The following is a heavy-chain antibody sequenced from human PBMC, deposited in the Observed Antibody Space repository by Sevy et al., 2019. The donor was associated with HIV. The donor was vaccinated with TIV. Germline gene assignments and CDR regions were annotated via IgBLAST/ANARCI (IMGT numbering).Heavy chain of an antibody. CDR1: GYTFTSYG. CDR3: ARDRDYDILTGYYPSYYYGMDV. D-gene: IGHD3-9*01. CDR2: ISAYNGNT. Sequence: ASVKVSCKASGYTFTSYGISWVRQAPGQGLEWMGWISAYNGNTNYAQTLQGRVTMTTDTSTSTAYMELGSLRSDDTAVYYCARDRDYDILTGYYPSYYYGMDVWGQGTTVTVSS. V-gene: IGHV1-18*01. J-gene: IGHJ6*02.